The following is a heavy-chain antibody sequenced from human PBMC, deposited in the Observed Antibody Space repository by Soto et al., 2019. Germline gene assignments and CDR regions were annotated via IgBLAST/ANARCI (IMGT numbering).Heavy chain of an antibody. Sequence: ASVKVSCKASGYTFTSYAMHWVRQAPGQRLEWMGWINAGNGNTKYSQKFQGRVTITRDTSARTAYMELSSLRSEDTAVYYCARGPYGVASAYCSGGSCYLYYMDVWGKGTTVTVSS. CDR2: INAGNGNT. D-gene: IGHD2-15*01. J-gene: IGHJ6*03. V-gene: IGHV1-3*01. CDR1: GYTFTSYA. CDR3: ARGPYGVASAYCSGGSCYLYYMDV.